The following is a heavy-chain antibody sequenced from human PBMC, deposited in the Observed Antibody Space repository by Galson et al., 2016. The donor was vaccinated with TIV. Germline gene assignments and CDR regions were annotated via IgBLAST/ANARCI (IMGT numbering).Heavy chain of an antibody. CDR2: IYYSGST. CDR1: GASISNGDYY. CDR3: ARVCGKYYDGMDV. D-gene: IGHD4-23*01. V-gene: IGHV4-30-4*01. Sequence: TLSLTCTVSGASISNGDYYWGWIRQSPGKGLEWIGYIYYSGSTNYSPSLKSRLTLSVDRSKNQFSMVLTSVTAADTAVYYCARVCGKYYDGMDVWGQGTTVIVSS. J-gene: IGHJ6*02.